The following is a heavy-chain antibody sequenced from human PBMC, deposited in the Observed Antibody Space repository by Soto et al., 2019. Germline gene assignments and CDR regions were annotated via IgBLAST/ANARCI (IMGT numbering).Heavy chain of an antibody. V-gene: IGHV4-39*01. CDR3: ARQVPAAIRLGWFDP. D-gene: IGHD2-2*02. J-gene: IGHJ5*02. Sequence: SETLSLTCTVSGGSISRSTYYWGWIRQPPGKGLEWIGSIYYSGSTYYRPSLKSRVTISVDTSKNQFSLKLSSVTAADTAAYYCARQVPAAIRLGWFDPWGQGTLVTVSS. CDR2: IYYSGST. CDR1: GGSISRSTYY.